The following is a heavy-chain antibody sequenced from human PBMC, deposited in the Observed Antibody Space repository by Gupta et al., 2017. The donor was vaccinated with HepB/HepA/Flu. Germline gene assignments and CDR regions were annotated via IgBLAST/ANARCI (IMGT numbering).Heavy chain of an antibody. CDR3: ARGSEYGGEWRVGPFDY. CDR2: MHTNGAT. D-gene: IGHD2-21*01. Sequence: QLLMQESCPGLVKPSETRSTTSGVSVAYDITYYWHWIRRAPARGLEWIAYMHTNGATKKIPSLGSRVTTSLDTSRYECSLTLKSVTAADAAIYYCARGSEYGGEWRVGPFDYWGRGILVSVSS. J-gene: IGHJ4*01. V-gene: IGHV4-59*02. CDR1: VAYDITYY.